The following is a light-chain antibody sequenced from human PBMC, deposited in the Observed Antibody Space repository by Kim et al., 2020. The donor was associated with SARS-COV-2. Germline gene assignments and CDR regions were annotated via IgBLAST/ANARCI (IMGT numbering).Light chain of an antibody. CDR3: AAWDDTLSAWV. J-gene: IGLJ3*02. CDR1: SSKLGLNS. V-gene: IGLV1-44*01. Sequence: GKRVIISCSGRSSKLGLNSVNWYQQVPGTAPKMVIYSSNQRPSGVPDRFSGSRSGTSASLAISGLQSEDESDYYCAAWDDTLSAWVFGGGTQLTVL. CDR2: SSN.